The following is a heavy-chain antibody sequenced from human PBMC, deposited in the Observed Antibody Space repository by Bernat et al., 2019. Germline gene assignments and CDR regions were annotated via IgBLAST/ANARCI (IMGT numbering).Heavy chain of an antibody. CDR3: AKDVSGYSYGYGYYYYYMDV. Sequence: EVQLLESGGGLVQPGGSLRLSCAASGFTFSNYAMSWVRQAPGKGLEWVSGISASGGNTYYAASVKGRFTISRDNSKNTLYLQMNSLRAEDTAVYYCAKDVSGYSYGYGYYYYYMDVWAKGTTVTVSS. D-gene: IGHD5-18*01. CDR2: ISASGGNT. CDR1: GFTFSNYA. V-gene: IGHV3-23*01. J-gene: IGHJ6*03.